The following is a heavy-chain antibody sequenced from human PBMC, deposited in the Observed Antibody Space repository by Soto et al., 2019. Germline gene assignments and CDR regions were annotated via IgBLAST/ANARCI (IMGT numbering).Heavy chain of an antibody. CDR3: ARDIITGTRLPFDI. V-gene: IGHV3-21*01. CDR1: GFTFSSYS. J-gene: IGHJ3*02. CDR2: ISSSSSYI. D-gene: IGHD1-20*01. Sequence: SLRLSCAASGFTFSSYSMNWVRQAPGKGLEWVSSISSSSSYIYYADSVKGRFTISRDNAKNSLYLQMNSLRAEDTAVYYCARDIITGTRLPFDIWGQGTMVTVSS.